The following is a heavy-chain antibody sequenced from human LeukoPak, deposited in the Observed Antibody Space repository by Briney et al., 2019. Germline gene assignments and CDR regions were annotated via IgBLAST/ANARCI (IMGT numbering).Heavy chain of an antibody. J-gene: IGHJ4*02. CDR1: GFTFSSYA. Sequence: GGSLRLSCAASGFTFSSYAMHWVRQAPGKGLEWVAVISYDGSNKYYADSMKGRFTISRDNSKNTLYLQMNSLRAEDTAVYYCARDFVGAMDFDYWGQGTLVTVSS. D-gene: IGHD1-26*01. V-gene: IGHV3-30*01. CDR3: ARDFVGAMDFDY. CDR2: ISYDGSNK.